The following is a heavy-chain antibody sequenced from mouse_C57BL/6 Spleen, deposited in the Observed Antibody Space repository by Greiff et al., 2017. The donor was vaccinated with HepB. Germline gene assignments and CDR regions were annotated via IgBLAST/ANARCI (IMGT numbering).Heavy chain of an antibody. CDR1: GYSITSGYY. D-gene: IGHD2-4*01. CDR2: ISYDGSN. CDR3: ARADYDDD. Sequence: DVQLQESGPGLVKPSQSLSLTCSVTGYSITSGYYWNWIRQFPGNKLEWMGYISYDGSNNYNPSLKNRISITRDTSKNQFFLKLNSVTTEDTATYYCARADYDDDWGQGTTLTVSS. V-gene: IGHV3-6*01. J-gene: IGHJ2*01.